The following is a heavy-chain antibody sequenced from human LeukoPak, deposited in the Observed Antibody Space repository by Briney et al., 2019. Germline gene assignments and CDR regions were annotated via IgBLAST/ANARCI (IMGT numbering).Heavy chain of an antibody. CDR2: ISGYNGHT. CDR3: ARGPGIAVAGAFDY. V-gene: IGHV1-18*04. Sequence: GASVKVSCKASGYTFTSYGINWVRQAPGQGLEWMGWISGYNGHTNYVQKMQGRVTMTTDTSTNTAYMELRSLRSDDTAVYYCARGPGIAVAGAFDYWGQGSLVTVSS. J-gene: IGHJ4*02. D-gene: IGHD6-19*01. CDR1: GYTFTSYG.